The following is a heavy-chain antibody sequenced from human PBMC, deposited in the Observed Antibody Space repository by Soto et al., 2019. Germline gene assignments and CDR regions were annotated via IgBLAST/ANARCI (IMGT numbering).Heavy chain of an antibody. CDR3: ARVPTGKYGVWNY. J-gene: IGHJ4*02. CDR2: IKSKTHGGTT. D-gene: IGHD2-8*01. Sequence: NPGGSLRLSCAASDFAFTNAWINWVRQAPGKGLEWVGRIKSKTHGGTTDFAAPVKGRFTISRDNAKNTLYLQMNTLRGDDTAVYYCARVPTGKYGVWNYWGQGTLVTVSS. V-gene: IGHV3-15*07. CDR1: DFAFTNAW.